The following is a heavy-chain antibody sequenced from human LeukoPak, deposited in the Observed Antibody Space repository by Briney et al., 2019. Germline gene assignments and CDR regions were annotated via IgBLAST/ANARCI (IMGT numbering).Heavy chain of an antibody. J-gene: IGHJ4*02. CDR3: AKDVPLTGGRSLLY. D-gene: IGHD2-8*02. Sequence: GGSLRLSCAASGFRFSDAWMTWVRQAPGKGLEWVGLIKGKAGGETTHYAAPVKGRFTISRDDSRNTLYLQMNSLKTEDTALYYCAKDVPLTGGRSLLYWGQGTLVSVPS. V-gene: IGHV3-15*01. CDR1: GFRFSDAW. CDR2: IKGKAGGETT.